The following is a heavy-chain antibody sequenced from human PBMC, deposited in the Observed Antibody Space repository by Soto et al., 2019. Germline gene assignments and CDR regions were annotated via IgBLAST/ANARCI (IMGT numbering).Heavy chain of an antibody. CDR3: ARGRTVIFGVVTTSYYYGMDV. CDR1: GGSFSGSY. V-gene: IGHV4-34*01. CDR2: INHSGST. J-gene: IGHJ6*02. D-gene: IGHD3-3*01. Sequence: QVQLQQWGAGLLKPSETLSLTCAVYGGSFSGSYWSWIRQPPGKGLEWIGEINHSGSTNYNPSLKSRVTISVDTSKNQFSLKLSSVTAADTAVYYCARGRTVIFGVVTTSYYYGMDVWGQGTTVTVSS.